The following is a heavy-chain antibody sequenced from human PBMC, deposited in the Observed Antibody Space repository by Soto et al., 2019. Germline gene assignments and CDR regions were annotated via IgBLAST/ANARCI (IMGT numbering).Heavy chain of an antibody. CDR1: GGSISSYY. CDR3: ARVYYDILTGYYYAMDV. CDR2: IYYSGST. Sequence: PSETLSLTCTVSGGSISSYYWSWIRQPPGKGLEWIGYIYYSGSTKYNPSLKSRVTISVDTSKNQFSLKLSSVTAADTAVYYCARVYYDILTGYYYAMDVWGQGTTVTVSS. D-gene: IGHD3-9*01. V-gene: IGHV4-59*01. J-gene: IGHJ6*02.